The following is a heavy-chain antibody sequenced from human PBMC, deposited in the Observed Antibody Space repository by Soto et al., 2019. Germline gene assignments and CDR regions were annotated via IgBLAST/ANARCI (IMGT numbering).Heavy chain of an antibody. V-gene: IGHV1-18*01. CDR2: ISAYNGNT. CDR1: GYTFTSYG. Sequence: VASVKVSCKASGYTFTSYGISWVRQAPGQGLEWMGWISAYNGNTNYAQKLQGRVTMTTDTSTSTAYMELRSLRSDDTAVYYCARDRGYSSGYYLTIDYWGQGTLVTVSS. D-gene: IGHD3-22*01. J-gene: IGHJ4*02. CDR3: ARDRGYSSGYYLTIDY.